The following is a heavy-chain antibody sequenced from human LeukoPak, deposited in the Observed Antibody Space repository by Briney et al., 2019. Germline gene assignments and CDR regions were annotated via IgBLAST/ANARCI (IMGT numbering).Heavy chain of an antibody. V-gene: IGHV3-21*01. CDR3: ASLYSSSSRGAFDI. CDR2: ISSSSSYI. D-gene: IGHD6-6*01. CDR1: GFSFSSYS. J-gene: IGHJ3*02. Sequence: GSLRLSCAASGFSFSSYSMNWVRQAPGKGLEWVSSISSSSSYIYYADSVKGRFTISRDNAKNSLYLRMNSLRAEDTAVYYCASLYSSSSRGAFDIWGQGTMVTVSS.